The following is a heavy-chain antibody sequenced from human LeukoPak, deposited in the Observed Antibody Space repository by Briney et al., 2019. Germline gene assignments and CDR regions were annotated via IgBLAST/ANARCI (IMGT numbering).Heavy chain of an antibody. V-gene: IGHV3-49*04. Sequence: PGGSLRLSCAASRFAVSSNYVSCVRQAPGKGLEWVGFIRSKAYGGTTEYAASVKGRFTISRDDSKSIAYLQMNSLKTEDTAVYYCTRDRLGGSGWYYFDYWGQGTLVTVSS. CDR1: RFAVSSNY. CDR2: IRSKAYGGTT. J-gene: IGHJ4*02. D-gene: IGHD6-19*01. CDR3: TRDRLGGSGWYYFDY.